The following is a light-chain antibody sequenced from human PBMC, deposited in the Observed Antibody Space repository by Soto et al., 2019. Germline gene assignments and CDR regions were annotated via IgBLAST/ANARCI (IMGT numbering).Light chain of an antibody. CDR2: GAS. CDR3: QQYGSSRWT. J-gene: IGKJ1*01. Sequence: EIVLTQSPGTLSLSPGERATLSCRASQSVDNGYLAWYQQKPGQAPRLLIYGASSRATGIPDRFGGSGAGTDFTLTVSRLEPEDFAVYYCQQYGSSRWTFGQGTKVDIK. CDR1: QSVDNGY. V-gene: IGKV3-20*01.